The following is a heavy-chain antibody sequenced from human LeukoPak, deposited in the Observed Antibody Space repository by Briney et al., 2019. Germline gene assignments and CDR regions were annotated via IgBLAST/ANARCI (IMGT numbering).Heavy chain of an antibody. CDR3: ARGRGSSWYGHYYYYGMDV. CDR1: GFTFSSYW. V-gene: IGHV3-74*01. D-gene: IGHD6-13*01. Sequence: GGSLTLSCAASGFTFSSYWMHWVRQAPAKGLVWVSRINSDGSSTSYADSVKGRFTISRDNAKNTLYLQMNSLRADDTAVYYCARGRGSSWYGHYYYYGMDVWGQGTTVTVSS. J-gene: IGHJ6*02. CDR2: INSDGSST.